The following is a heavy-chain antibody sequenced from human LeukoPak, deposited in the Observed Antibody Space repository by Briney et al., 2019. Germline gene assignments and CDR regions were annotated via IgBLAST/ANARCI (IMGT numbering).Heavy chain of an antibody. D-gene: IGHD1-26*01. CDR2: ISAYNGNT. CDR1: GYTFTSYG. Sequence: GASVKVSCKASGYTFTSYGISWVRQAPGQGLEWVGWISAYNGNTNYAQKLQGRVTMTTDTSTSTAYMELRSLRSDDTAVYYCARGEYSGSYRQLYYFDYWGQGTLVTVSS. V-gene: IGHV1-18*01. J-gene: IGHJ4*02. CDR3: ARGEYSGSYRQLYYFDY.